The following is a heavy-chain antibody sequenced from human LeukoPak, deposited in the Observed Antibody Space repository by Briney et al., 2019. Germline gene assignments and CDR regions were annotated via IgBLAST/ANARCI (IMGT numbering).Heavy chain of an antibody. Sequence: PSETLPLTCTVSGGSISSGSYYWSWIRQPAGKGLEWIGRIYTSGSTNYNPSLKSRVTISVDTSKNQFSLKLSSVTAADTAVYYCARVFVIAAQFDPWGQGTLVTVSS. D-gene: IGHD6-13*01. J-gene: IGHJ5*02. CDR2: IYTSGST. CDR3: ARVFVIAAQFDP. V-gene: IGHV4-61*02. CDR1: GGSISSGSYY.